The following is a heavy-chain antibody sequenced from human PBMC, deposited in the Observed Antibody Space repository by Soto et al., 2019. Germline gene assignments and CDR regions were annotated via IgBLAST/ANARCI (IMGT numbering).Heavy chain of an antibody. J-gene: IGHJ4*02. D-gene: IGHD6-13*01. CDR1: GGTFSSYA. Sequence: QVQLVKSGAEVKKPGSSVKVSCKASGGTFSSYAISWVRQAPGQGLEWMGGIIPIFGTANYAKKFQGRVTITADESTSPAYMELSILSSEYTAVYYCARVNMAAAGKYYFDYWGQGTLVTVSS. CDR2: IIPIFGTA. CDR3: ARVNMAAAGKYYFDY. V-gene: IGHV1-69*12.